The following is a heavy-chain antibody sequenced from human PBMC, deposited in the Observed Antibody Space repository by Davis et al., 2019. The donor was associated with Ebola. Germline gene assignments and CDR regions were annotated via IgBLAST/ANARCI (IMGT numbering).Heavy chain of an antibody. V-gene: IGHV4-31*03. D-gene: IGHD2-21*02. Sequence: PSETLSLTCSVSGVSMRRGHFYFWIRQHPGKGLEWIASIYHTGRDYYNPSLKSRVAISVASSVDQFSLTLNSVTAADTAIYYCAKGGPVVTATRFDYWGQGILVTVSS. CDR1: GVSMRRGHFY. CDR2: IYHTGRD. CDR3: AKGGPVVTATRFDY. J-gene: IGHJ4*02.